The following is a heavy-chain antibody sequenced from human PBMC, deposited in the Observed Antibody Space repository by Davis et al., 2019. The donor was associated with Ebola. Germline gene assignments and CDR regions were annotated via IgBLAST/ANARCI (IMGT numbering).Heavy chain of an antibody. J-gene: IGHJ6*02. V-gene: IGHV3-33*01. CDR1: AFTFSSYG. D-gene: IGHD4-11*01. CDR3: ARDLATVPYYYYYGMDV. CDR2: IWYDGSNK. Sequence: AGSLRLSCAASAFTFSSYGMHWVRQAPGKGLEWVAVIWYDGSNKYYADSVKGRFTLSRDNSKNTLYLQMNSLRAEDTAVYYCARDLATVPYYYYYGMDVWGQGTTVTVSS.